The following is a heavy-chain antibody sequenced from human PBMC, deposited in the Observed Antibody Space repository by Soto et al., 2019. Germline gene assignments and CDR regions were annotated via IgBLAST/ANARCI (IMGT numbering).Heavy chain of an antibody. J-gene: IGHJ6*02. CDR3: AKDLGYYGSGGYFTYYYYYYGMDG. Sequence: PGGSLRLSCAASGFTFSSYGMHWVRQAPGKGLEWVAVISYDGSNKYYADSVKGRFTISRDNSKNTLYLQMNSLRAEDTAVYYCAKDLGYYGSGGYFTYYYYYYGMDGWGQGTTVTFSS. D-gene: IGHD3-10*01. CDR1: GFTFSSYG. V-gene: IGHV3-30*18. CDR2: ISYDGSNK.